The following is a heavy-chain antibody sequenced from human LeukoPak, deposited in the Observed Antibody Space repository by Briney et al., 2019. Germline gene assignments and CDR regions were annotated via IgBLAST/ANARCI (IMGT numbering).Heavy chain of an antibody. Sequence: SVKVSCKASGGTFSSYAISWVRQAPGQGLEWMGGIIPIFGTANYAQKFQGRVTITADESTSTAYMELSSLRSEDTAVYCCARGGRGFDIVVENWFDPWGQGTLVTVSS. CDR1: GGTFSSYA. CDR2: IIPIFGTA. D-gene: IGHD2-15*01. J-gene: IGHJ5*02. V-gene: IGHV1-69*13. CDR3: ARGGRGFDIVVENWFDP.